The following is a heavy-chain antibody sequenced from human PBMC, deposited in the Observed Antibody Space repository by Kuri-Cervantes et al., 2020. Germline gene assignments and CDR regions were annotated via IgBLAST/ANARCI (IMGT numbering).Heavy chain of an antibody. V-gene: IGHV3-23*01. D-gene: IGHD6-13*01. J-gene: IGHJ5*02. CDR2: ISGSGGST. Sequence: GGSLRLSCAASGFTFDDYAMHWVRQAPGKGLEWVSAISGSGGSTYYADSVKGRFTISRDNAKNSLYLQMNSLRAEDTAVYYCARDRGGLVHWFDPWGQGTLVTVSS. CDR1: GFTFDDYA. CDR3: ARDRGGLVHWFDP.